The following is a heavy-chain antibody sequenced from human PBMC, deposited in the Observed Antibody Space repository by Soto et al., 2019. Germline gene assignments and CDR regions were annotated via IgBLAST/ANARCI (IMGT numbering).Heavy chain of an antibody. V-gene: IGHV4-30-4*01. Sequence: KTSETLSLTCTVSGGSISSGDYYWSWIRQPPGKGLEWIGYIYYSGSTFYNPSLKNRVTISLDTSKIQFSLKLRSVTAADTAVYYCVRDGTKTLRDWFDPWGQGISVTVSS. D-gene: IGHD1-1*01. CDR3: VRDGTKTLRDWFDP. J-gene: IGHJ5*02. CDR2: IYYSGST. CDR1: GGSISSGDYY.